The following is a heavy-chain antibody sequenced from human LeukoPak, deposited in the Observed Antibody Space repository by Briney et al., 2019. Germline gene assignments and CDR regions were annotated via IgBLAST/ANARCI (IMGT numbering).Heavy chain of an antibody. CDR2: MNPNSGNT. D-gene: IGHD4-23*01. CDR1: GYTFTSYD. V-gene: IGHV1-8*01. CDR3: ARDPTSTGYGGN. J-gene: IGHJ4*02. Sequence: GASVKVSCKASGYTFTSYDNNWVRQATGQGLEWMGWMNPNSGNTGYAQKFQGRVTMTRNTSISTDYMELSSLRSEDTAVYYCARDPTSTGYGGNWGQGTLVTVSS.